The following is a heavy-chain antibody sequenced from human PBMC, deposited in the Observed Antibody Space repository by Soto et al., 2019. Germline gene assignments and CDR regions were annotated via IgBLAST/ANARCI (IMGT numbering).Heavy chain of an antibody. CDR2: LSVSGGDT. Sequence: GGSLRLSCAASGFGFSSYAMSWVRQAPGKGLEWVSALSVSGGDTYYADSVKGRFTISRDNSKNTLFLQMNSLRAEDTAVYHCEKAQDRSEHYSGIVSWGQGTLVTVSS. CDR1: GFGFSSYA. V-gene: IGHV3-23*01. CDR3: EKAQDRSEHYSGIVS. J-gene: IGHJ4*02. D-gene: IGHD3-22*01.